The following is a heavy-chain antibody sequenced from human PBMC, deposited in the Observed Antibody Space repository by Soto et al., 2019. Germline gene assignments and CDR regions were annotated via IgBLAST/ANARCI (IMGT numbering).Heavy chain of an antibody. CDR1: GFTFSSYW. Sequence: EVQLVESGGGLVQPGGSLRLSCAASGFTFSSYWMHWVRQAPGKGLVWVSRINSDGSSTSYADSVKGRFTISRDNAKNTLYLQMNSLRAEDTAVYYCARSKRDYDSSGQWGYYYGMDVWGQGTTVTVSS. V-gene: IGHV3-74*01. J-gene: IGHJ6*02. CDR2: INSDGSST. CDR3: ARSKRDYDSSGQWGYYYGMDV. D-gene: IGHD3-22*01.